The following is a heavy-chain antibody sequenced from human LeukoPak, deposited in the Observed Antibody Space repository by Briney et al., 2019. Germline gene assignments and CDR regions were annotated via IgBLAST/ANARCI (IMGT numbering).Heavy chain of an antibody. J-gene: IGHJ4*02. CDR3: AKDYY. Sequence: QPAGSLRLSCAASGFTFDDYPMHWVRQGPGKGLEWLSLISGDGATTYYADSVKGRFTISRDNIKNSLYLQMNSLRTEDTALYYCAKDYYWGQGTLVTVSS. CDR1: GFTFDDYP. V-gene: IGHV3-43*02. CDR2: ISGDGATT.